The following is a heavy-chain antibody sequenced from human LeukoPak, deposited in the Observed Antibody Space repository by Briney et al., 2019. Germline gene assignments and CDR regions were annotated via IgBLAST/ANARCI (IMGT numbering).Heavy chain of an antibody. D-gene: IGHD2-21*01. Sequence: GGSLRLSCAASGFTFSSYAMHWVRQAPGKGLEWVAVISYDGSNKYYAGSVKGRFTISRENAKNSLYLQMNSLRAGDTAVYYCVRNSEGYFDYWGQGTLVTVSS. CDR3: VRNSEGYFDY. CDR2: ISYDGSNK. CDR1: GFTFSSYA. V-gene: IGHV3-30*14. J-gene: IGHJ4*02.